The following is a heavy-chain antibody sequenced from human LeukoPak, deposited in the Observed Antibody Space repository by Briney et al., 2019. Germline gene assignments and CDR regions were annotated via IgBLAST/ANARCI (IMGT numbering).Heavy chain of an antibody. CDR3: AREVEYYDSSGYRPHAFDI. V-gene: IGHV4-39*02. Sequence: SETLSLTCTVSGGSIISNNHYWGWTRQPPGKGLEWFGSISYSGGTAYNPSLRSRVTISVDTSKDQFSLKVNSVTAADTAVYYCAREVEYYDSSGYRPHAFDIWGQGTLVTVSA. J-gene: IGHJ3*02. CDR2: ISYSGGT. D-gene: IGHD3-22*01. CDR1: GGSIISNNHY.